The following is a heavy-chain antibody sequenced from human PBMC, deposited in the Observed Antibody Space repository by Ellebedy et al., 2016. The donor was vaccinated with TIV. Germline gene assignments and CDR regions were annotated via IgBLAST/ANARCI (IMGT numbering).Heavy chain of an antibody. CDR3: ATAREWD. J-gene: IGHJ4*02. Sequence: GESLKISCAASGFTVSGDYMSWVRQAPGKGLEWVSIMDAGGNTHYPDPVKGRFTVSRDNSKNTLYLQMNSLRAEDTAVYYCATAREWDWGQGTLVTVSS. CDR2: MDAGGNT. CDR1: GFTVSGDY. D-gene: IGHD1-26*01. V-gene: IGHV3-53*01.